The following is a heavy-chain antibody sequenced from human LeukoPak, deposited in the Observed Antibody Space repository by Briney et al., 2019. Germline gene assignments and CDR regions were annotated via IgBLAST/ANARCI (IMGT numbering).Heavy chain of an antibody. Sequence: SETLSLTCTVSGDSVSSYYWSWIRQAAGKGLEWIGRIYTSGSSNYSPSLKSRVTMSVDTSKNQFSLKLRSVTAADTAVYYCARGHYWGPYYFDYWGQGTLVTVSS. CDR2: IYTSGSS. D-gene: IGHD3-16*01. CDR1: GDSVSSYY. V-gene: IGHV4-4*07. CDR3: ARGHYWGPYYFDY. J-gene: IGHJ4*02.